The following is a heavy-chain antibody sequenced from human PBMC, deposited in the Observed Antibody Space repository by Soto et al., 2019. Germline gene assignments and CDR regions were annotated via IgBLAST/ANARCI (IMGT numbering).Heavy chain of an antibody. CDR1: GYTFTSYD. CDR3: AISRRYGSGSYDTFDI. J-gene: IGHJ3*02. V-gene: IGHV1-8*01. CDR2: MNPNSGNT. Sequence: QVQLVQSGAEVKKPGASVKVSCKASGYTFTSYDINWVRQATGQGLEWMGWMNPNSGNTGYAQKLQGRVTMTRNTYISTAYMELSSLRSENTAVYYCAISRRYGSGSYDTFDIWGQGTMVTVSS. D-gene: IGHD3-10*01.